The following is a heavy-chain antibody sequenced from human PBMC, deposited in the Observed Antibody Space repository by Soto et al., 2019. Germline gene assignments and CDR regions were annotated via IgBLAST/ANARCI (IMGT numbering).Heavy chain of an antibody. D-gene: IGHD6-19*01. CDR1: GGSISSYY. J-gene: IGHJ4*02. Sequence: PSETLSLTCTVSGGSISSYYWSWIRQPPGKGLEWIGYIYYSGSTNYNPSLKSRVTISVDTSKNQFSLKLSSVTAADTAVYYCARDEAVAGITNLDYWGQGTLVPVSP. CDR2: IYYSGST. V-gene: IGHV4-59*01. CDR3: ARDEAVAGITNLDY.